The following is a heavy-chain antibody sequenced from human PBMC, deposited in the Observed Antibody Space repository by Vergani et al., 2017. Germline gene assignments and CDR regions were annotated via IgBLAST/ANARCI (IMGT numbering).Heavy chain of an antibody. Sequence: QVQLVQSGAEVKKPGASVKVSCKVSGYTLTELSMHWVRQAPGKGLEWMGWINPNSGGTNYAQKFQGRVTMTRDTSASTAYMELSSLRSEDTAVYYCARSYDFWSGYSYYYYYMDVWGKGTTVTVSS. CDR1: GYTLTELS. CDR2: INPNSGGT. J-gene: IGHJ6*03. V-gene: IGHV1-2*02. CDR3: ARSYDFWSGYSYYYYYMDV. D-gene: IGHD3-3*01.